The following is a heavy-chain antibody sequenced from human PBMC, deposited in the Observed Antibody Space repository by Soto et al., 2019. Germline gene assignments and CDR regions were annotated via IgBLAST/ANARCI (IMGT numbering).Heavy chain of an antibody. Sequence: EVQLVESGGGLVKPGGSLRLSCAASGLTFSKAWMSWVRQAPGKGLEWVGRIKSKTAGGTTDYAAPAKGRLTITRDDSKNTLYLQMNSLKTEDTAVYYCTTDALRFLEWLSYWGQGTLVTVSS. D-gene: IGHD3-3*01. V-gene: IGHV3-15*01. J-gene: IGHJ4*02. CDR2: IKSKTAGGTT. CDR3: TTDALRFLEWLSY. CDR1: GLTFSKAW.